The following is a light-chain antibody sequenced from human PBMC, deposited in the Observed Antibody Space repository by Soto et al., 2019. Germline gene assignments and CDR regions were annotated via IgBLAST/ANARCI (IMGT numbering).Light chain of an antibody. J-gene: IGKJ4*01. V-gene: IGKV1-12*01. CDR1: QDISTW. CDR2: AAS. CDR3: QKGDSFPFT. Sequence: DIQMTQSPSSVSASVGDRVTITCRASQDISTWVAWYQQKPGKAPKLLISAASTLQSGVPRRFSGSGSGTDFTFIISSLQPEDFATYFCQKGDSFPFTFGGGTKVQIK.